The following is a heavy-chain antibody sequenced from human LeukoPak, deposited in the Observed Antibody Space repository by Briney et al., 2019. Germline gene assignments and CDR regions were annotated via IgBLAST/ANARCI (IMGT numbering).Heavy chain of an antibody. D-gene: IGHD6-13*01. V-gene: IGHV1-24*01. Sequence: ASVKVSCKVHGDTVSDLSIHWLRQVPGKGLEWVGGFDPEEVERVYAQKFQGRVTMTEDTSTDTVYMDLSSLRSDDTAFYYSATTEATAAIERGEGTFEIWGQGTMVIVSS. J-gene: IGHJ3*02. CDR1: GDTVSDLS. CDR3: ATTEATAAIERGEGTFEI. CDR2: FDPEEVER.